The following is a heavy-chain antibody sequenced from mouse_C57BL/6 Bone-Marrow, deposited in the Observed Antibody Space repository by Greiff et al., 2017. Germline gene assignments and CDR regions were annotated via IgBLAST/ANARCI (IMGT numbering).Heavy chain of an antibody. CDR3: TTFYYGYALFAY. Sequence: EVQLQQSGAELVRPGASVKLSCTASGFNIKDDYMHWVKQRPEQGLEWIGCIDPENGDTEYASKFQGKATITADTSSNTAYLQLSSLTSEDTAVYYCTTFYYGYALFAYWGQGTLVTVAA. D-gene: IGHD2-2*01. CDR1: GFNIKDDY. CDR2: IDPENGDT. V-gene: IGHV14-4*01. J-gene: IGHJ3*01.